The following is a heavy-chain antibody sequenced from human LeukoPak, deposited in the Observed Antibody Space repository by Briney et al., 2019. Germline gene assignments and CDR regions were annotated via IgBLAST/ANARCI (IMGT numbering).Heavy chain of an antibody. CDR3: AKRIAAAGPYFDY. J-gene: IGHJ4*02. D-gene: IGHD6-13*01. CDR2: ISGSGSIT. Sequence: PGTSLRLSCAASGFTLSSYAMSWVRQTPGKGLEWVSGISGSGSITSYADSVKGRFTISRDNSKNTLYLQMNSLRAEDTAFYYCAKRIAAAGPYFDYWGQGTLVSVSS. CDR1: GFTLSSYA. V-gene: IGHV3-23*01.